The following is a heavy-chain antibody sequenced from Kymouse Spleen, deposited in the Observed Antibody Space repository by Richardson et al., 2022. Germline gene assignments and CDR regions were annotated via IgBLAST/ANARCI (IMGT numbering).Heavy chain of an antibody. V-gene: IGHV4-34*01. CDR3: ARGSLYYDFWSGYWDWFDP. D-gene: IGHD3-3*01. CDR1: GGSFSGYY. J-gene: IGHJ5*02. CDR2: INHSGST. Sequence: QVQLQQWGAGLLKPSETLSLTCAVYGGSFSGYYWSWIRQPPGKGLEWIGEINHSGSTNYNPSLKSRVTISVDTSKNQFSLKLSSVTAADTAVYYCARGSLYYDFWSGYWDWFDPWGQGTLVTVSS.